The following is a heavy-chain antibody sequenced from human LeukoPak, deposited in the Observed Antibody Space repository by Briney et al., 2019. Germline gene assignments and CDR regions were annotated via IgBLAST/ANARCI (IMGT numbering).Heavy chain of an antibody. CDR1: GFTFSSYW. D-gene: IGHD2-2*01. V-gene: IGHV3-7*01. Sequence: GGSLRLSRAASGFTFSSYWMSWVRQAPGKGLEWVANIKQDGSEKYYVDSVKGRFTISRDNAKNSLYLQMNSLRAEDTAVYYCARDGRCSSTSCYWRVWGQGTLVTVSP. J-gene: IGHJ4*02. CDR2: IKQDGSEK. CDR3: ARDGRCSSTSCYWRV.